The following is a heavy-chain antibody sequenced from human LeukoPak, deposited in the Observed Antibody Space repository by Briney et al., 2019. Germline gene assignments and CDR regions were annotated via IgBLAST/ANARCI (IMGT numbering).Heavy chain of an antibody. J-gene: IGHJ4*02. CDR1: RFTFSNAW. Sequence: GGSLRLSCAASRFTFSNAWLSWVCQAQGKGLEWVGRIKSKTDGGTTDYAAPVKGRFTISRDDSKNTLYLQMNSLKTEDTAVYYCTTDLYYDSSGYYYWGQGTLVTVSS. D-gene: IGHD3-22*01. V-gene: IGHV3-15*01. CDR3: TTDLYYDSSGYYY. CDR2: IKSKTDGGTT.